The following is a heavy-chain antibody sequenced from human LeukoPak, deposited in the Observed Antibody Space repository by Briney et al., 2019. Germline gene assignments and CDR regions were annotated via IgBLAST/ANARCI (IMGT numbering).Heavy chain of an antibody. CDR1: GYSISSGYY. Sequence: SETLSLTCTVSGYSISSGYYWGWIRQPRGKGLEWVGSVFHSGNTYYNPYLKSRLTISADTSKNQFSLTLTSVTAADTAVYYCARDRSVGVLPAPPFDFRGQGTLVTVSS. J-gene: IGHJ4*02. CDR2: VFHSGNT. D-gene: IGHD6-6*01. V-gene: IGHV4-38-2*02. CDR3: ARDRSVGVLPAPPFDF.